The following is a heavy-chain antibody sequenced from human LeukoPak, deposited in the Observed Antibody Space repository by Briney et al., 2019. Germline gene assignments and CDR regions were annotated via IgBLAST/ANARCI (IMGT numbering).Heavy chain of an antibody. D-gene: IGHD6-19*01. J-gene: IGHJ5*02. CDR1: GDSISTYY. V-gene: IGHV4-4*09. Sequence: PSDTLSLACTVSGDSISTYYWSWFRQPPGKGLEWIGCICNSGGTNYNPSLKSRVTISVDTSKNQFSLNLSSVTAADTAVYYCAKTGRPNNSGWYRWFDPWGQGTLVTVSS. CDR2: ICNSGGT. CDR3: AKTGRPNNSGWYRWFDP.